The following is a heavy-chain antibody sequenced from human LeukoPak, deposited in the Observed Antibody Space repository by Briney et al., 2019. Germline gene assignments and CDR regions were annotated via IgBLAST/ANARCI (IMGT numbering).Heavy chain of an antibody. Sequence: GGSLRLSCAASGFTFTFYTMNWVRQAPGKGLEWVSSINSGSNYIHYADSVKGRFTISRDYPKNALFLQMNSLRAEDSAVYFCARASRRDSSAYYYEYWGQGSLVTVSS. CDR1: GFTFTFYT. CDR3: ARASRRDSSAYYYEY. CDR2: INSGSNYI. V-gene: IGHV3-21*01. J-gene: IGHJ4*02. D-gene: IGHD3-22*01.